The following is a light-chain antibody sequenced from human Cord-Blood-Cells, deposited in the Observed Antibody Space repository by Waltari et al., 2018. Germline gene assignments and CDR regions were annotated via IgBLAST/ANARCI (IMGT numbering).Light chain of an antibody. J-gene: IGLJ3*02. CDR2: DVS. V-gene: IGLV2-11*01. CDR3: CSYAGSYTWV. Sequence: QSALTQPRSVSGSPGQSVTISCTGTSSDVGGYNYVSWYQQHPGTAPKLMIYDVSKRPSGVPDRLSGSKSGNTASLTISWLQAEDEADYYCCSYAGSYTWVFGGGTKLTVL. CDR1: SSDVGGYNY.